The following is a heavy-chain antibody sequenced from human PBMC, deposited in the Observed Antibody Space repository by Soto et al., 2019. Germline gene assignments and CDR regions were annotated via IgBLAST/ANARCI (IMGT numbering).Heavy chain of an antibody. Sequence: GASVKVSCKASAYTLTSYYMHWVRQAPGQGLEWMGIINPSGGRTSYAHKFQGRVTMTTDTSTSTAYMELRSLRSDDTAVYYCARDGLNVVVPAANTYYYGMDVWGQGTTVTVSS. D-gene: IGHD2-2*01. CDR1: AYTLTSYY. J-gene: IGHJ6*02. V-gene: IGHV1-46*01. CDR2: INPSGGRT. CDR3: ARDGLNVVVPAANTYYYGMDV.